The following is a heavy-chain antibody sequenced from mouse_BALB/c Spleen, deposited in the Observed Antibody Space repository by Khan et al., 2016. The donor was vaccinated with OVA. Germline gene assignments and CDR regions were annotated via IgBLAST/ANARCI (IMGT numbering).Heavy chain of an antibody. V-gene: IGHV2-6-1*01. CDR1: GFSLTNYG. CDR3: ARQPYYHYNIMDY. CDR2: IWSDGST. D-gene: IGHD2-10*01. Sequence: QVQLKESGPGLVAPSQSLSITCTISGFSLTNYGVHWVRQPPGKGLEWLVVIWSDGSTTYNSALKSRLTISKDNSKSQVVFKINSLQTDDTAMYFCARQPYYHYNIMDYWGQGTSVTVSS. J-gene: IGHJ4*01.